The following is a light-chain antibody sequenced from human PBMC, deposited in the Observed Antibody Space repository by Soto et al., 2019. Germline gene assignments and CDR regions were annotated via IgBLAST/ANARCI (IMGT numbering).Light chain of an antibody. Sequence: QSVLTQPPSVSAAPGQKVTMPCSGRSSNIGSHFVAWYQQLPGTAPKLLIYDDTKRPYGIPGRFSGSKSGTSATLGITGLQTGDEADYYCGTWDSSLSVVVFGGGTKLTVL. CDR2: DDT. CDR3: GTWDSSLSVVV. V-gene: IGLV1-51*01. CDR1: SSNIGSHF. J-gene: IGLJ3*02.